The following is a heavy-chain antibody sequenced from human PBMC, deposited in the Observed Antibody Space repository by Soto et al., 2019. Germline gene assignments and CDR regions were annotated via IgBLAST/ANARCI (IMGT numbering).Heavy chain of an antibody. CDR3: ARHGTQLELDY. Sequence: GGSLRLSCAASGFTFSSYSMNWVRQAPGKGLEWVSYISSSSSTIYYADSVKGRFTISRDNAKNSLYLQMNSLRAEDTAVYYCARHGTQLELDYWGQGTLVTVSS. V-gene: IGHV3-48*04. J-gene: IGHJ4*02. CDR1: GFTFSSYS. CDR2: ISSSSSTI. D-gene: IGHD1-1*01.